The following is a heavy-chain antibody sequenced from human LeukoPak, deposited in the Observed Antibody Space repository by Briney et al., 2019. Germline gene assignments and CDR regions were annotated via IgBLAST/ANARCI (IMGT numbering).Heavy chain of an antibody. V-gene: IGHV3-30*18. Sequence: GRSLRLSCAASGYSFSGSDIHWVRQAPGKGLEWVAFTSHDGGSTYYADFVEGRFTISRDIYKSTVYLQMNSLRAEDTAVYYCAKATGGWPRYFDYRGQGTLVTVSS. CDR3: AKATGGWPRYFDY. D-gene: IGHD6-19*01. CDR1: GYSFSGSD. J-gene: IGHJ4*02. CDR2: TSHDGGST.